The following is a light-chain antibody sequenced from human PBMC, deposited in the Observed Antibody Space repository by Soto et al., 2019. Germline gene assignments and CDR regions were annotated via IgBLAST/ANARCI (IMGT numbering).Light chain of an antibody. CDR3: SSYTSRSSWV. Sequence: QSVLTQPASVSGSPGQSITISCTGTSSDVGGYNYVSWYQQHPGKAPKLMIYEVSNRPSGVSNRFSGSKSGNTASLTIAGVQAEDEADYYCSSYTSRSSWVFGTGTKLTAL. J-gene: IGLJ1*01. CDR1: SSDVGGYNY. V-gene: IGLV2-14*01. CDR2: EVS.